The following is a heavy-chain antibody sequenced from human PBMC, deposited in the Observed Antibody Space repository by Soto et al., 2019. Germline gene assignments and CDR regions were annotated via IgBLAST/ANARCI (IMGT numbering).Heavy chain of an antibody. J-gene: IGHJ6*02. CDR3: AKAASNRYYYGMDV. D-gene: IGHD6-25*01. V-gene: IGHV3-23*01. CDR1: GFTFSSYA. Sequence: PGGSLRLSCAASGFTFSSYAMSWVRQAPGKGLEWVSAISGSGGSTYYADSVKGQFTISRDNSKNTLYLQMNSLRAEDTAVYYCAKAASNRYYYGMDVWGQGTTVTVSS. CDR2: ISGSGGST.